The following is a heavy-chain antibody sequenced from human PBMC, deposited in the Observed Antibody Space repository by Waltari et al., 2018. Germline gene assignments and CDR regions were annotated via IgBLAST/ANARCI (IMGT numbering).Heavy chain of an antibody. CDR2: IYTSGST. V-gene: IGHV4-61*02. Sequence: QVQLQESGPGLVKPSQTLSLTCTVSGGSISSGSYYWSWIRQPAGKGLEWIGRIYTSGSTNYNPSLKSRVTISVETSKNQFSLKLISVTAADTAVYYCARSSYGDDTPLLFDYWGQGTLVTVSS. J-gene: IGHJ4*02. D-gene: IGHD4-17*01. CDR3: ARSSYGDDTPLLFDY. CDR1: GGSISSGSYY.